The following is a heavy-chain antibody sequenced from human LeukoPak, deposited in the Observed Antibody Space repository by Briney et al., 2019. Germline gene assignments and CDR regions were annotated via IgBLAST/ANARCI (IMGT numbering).Heavy chain of an antibody. CDR1: GFTFSNYG. CDR2: ISYYGSNK. D-gene: IGHD1-7*01. CDR3: VKEGNYSFDY. V-gene: IGHV3-30*18. Sequence: PGGSLTLSCAASGFTFSNYGIHWVRQAPGRGLELVAVISYYGSNKYYADSLKGRFTISRDNSTNTLYVQMSSLRVEDTAVYYCVKEGNYSFDYWGQGTLVTVSS. J-gene: IGHJ4*02.